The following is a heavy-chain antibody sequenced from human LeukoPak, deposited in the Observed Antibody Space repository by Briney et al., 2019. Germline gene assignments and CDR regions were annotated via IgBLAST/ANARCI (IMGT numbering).Heavy chain of an antibody. J-gene: IGHJ4*02. CDR3: ARDRGYYGSGRLYYFDY. CDR2: ISAYNGNT. V-gene: IGHV1-18*01. CDR1: GYTFTSYG. Sequence: ASVKVSCKASGYTFTSYGISWVRQAPGQGLEWMGWISAYNGNTNYAQKLQGRVTMTTDTSTSTAYMELGSLRSDDTAVYYCARDRGYYGSGRLYYFDYWGQGTLVTVSS. D-gene: IGHD3-10*01.